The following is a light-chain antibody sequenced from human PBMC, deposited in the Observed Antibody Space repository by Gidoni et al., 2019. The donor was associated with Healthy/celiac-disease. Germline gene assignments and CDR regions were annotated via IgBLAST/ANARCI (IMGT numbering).Light chain of an antibody. J-gene: IGKJ2*01. Sequence: DIQMTQSPSSLSASVGDRVTITCRASQSISSYLNLYQQKPGKAPKLLIYAASSLQSWVPSRFSGSGPATDFTLTISSLQPEDFATYYCQQSYRTPPGTFGQGTKLEI. CDR3: QQSYRTPPGT. CDR2: AAS. V-gene: IGKV1-39*01. CDR1: QSISSY.